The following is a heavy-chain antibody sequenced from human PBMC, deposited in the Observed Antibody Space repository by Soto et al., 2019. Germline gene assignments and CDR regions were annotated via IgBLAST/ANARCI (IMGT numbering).Heavy chain of an antibody. D-gene: IGHD2-21*02. J-gene: IGHJ4*02. CDR3: AKDRLAYCSGDCYPPSYFDY. Sequence: GGSLRLSCAASGFTFSSYGMHWVRQAPGKGLEWVAVISFDGSDKYYADSVKGRFTISRDYSKNTLYLQMNSLRAEDTAVYYCAKDRLAYCSGDCYPPSYFDYWGQGTLVTVSS. CDR1: GFTFSSYG. CDR2: ISFDGSDK. V-gene: IGHV3-30*18.